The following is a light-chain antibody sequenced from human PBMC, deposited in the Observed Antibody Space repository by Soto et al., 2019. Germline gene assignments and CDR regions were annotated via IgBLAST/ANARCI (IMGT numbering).Light chain of an antibody. CDR2: GAS. CDR1: QSVSSSY. V-gene: IGKV3-20*01. J-gene: IGKJ2*01. CDR3: QQYGSSPPYT. Sequence: EIVLTQSPGTLSLSPGERATLSCRASQSVSSSYLAWYQQKPGQAPRLLIYGASSRATGIPDRFSGSGSGTDCTLTISRLEPEDCAVYYWQQYGSSPPYTFGQGTKLEIK.